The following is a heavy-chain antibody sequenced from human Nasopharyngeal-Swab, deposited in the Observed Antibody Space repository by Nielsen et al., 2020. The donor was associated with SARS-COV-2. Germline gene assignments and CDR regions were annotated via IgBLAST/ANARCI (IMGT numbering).Heavy chain of an antibody. J-gene: IGHJ4*02. CDR1: GGSLTEWP. V-gene: IGHV4-34*01. Sequence: SETLSLTCAVYGGSLTEWPWSWIRLLPGKGLEGIGEINHRGGTAYRSSLKSRVSISVDPSKNQFSLELRSVTAADTAVYFCARGPDQFHSFDYWDQGRLVTVSS. D-gene: IGHD2-2*01. CDR2: INHRGGT. CDR3: ARGPDQFHSFDY.